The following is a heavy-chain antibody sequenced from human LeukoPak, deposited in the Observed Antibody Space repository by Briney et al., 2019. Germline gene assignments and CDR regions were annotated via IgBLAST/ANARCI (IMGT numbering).Heavy chain of an antibody. D-gene: IGHD3-22*01. J-gene: IGHJ3*02. Sequence: SETLSLTCTVSGGSISSYYWSWIRQPPGKGLEWIGYIYYSGSTNYNPSLKSRVTISVDASKTLFPLKLSSVTAADTAVYYCARLTYYYDVRAFDIWGQGTMVTVSS. CDR3: ARLTYYYDVRAFDI. CDR1: GGSISSYY. V-gene: IGHV4-59*08. CDR2: IYYSGST.